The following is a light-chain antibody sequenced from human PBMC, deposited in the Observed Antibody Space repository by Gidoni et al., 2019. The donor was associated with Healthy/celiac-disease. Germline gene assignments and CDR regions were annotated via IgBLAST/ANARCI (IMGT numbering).Light chain of an antibody. CDR1: SSNIGNNY. J-gene: IGLJ3*02. Sequence: QSVLTQPPSVSAAPGQKVTISCSGSSSNIGNNYVSWYQQLPGTAPKLLIYDNNKRPSEIPDRFSGSKSGTSATLGITGRQTGDEADYYCGTWDSSLSAGPVVGGGTKLTVL. CDR3: GTWDSSLSAGPV. CDR2: DNN. V-gene: IGLV1-51*01.